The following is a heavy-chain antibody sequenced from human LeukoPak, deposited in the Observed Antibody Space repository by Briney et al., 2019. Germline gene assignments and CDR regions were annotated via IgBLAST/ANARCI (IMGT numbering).Heavy chain of an antibody. V-gene: IGHV5-51*01. CDR1: GYSFTSYW. CDR2: IYPGDSDL. CDR3: ARAHRGYCSSSNTCPYYMEE. J-gene: IGHJ6*03. D-gene: IGHD2-2*01. Sequence: GESLKISRKGSGYSFTSYWIGWVRQMPGKGLEWMGIIYPGDSDLRYSPSFQGQVTISVDKSISTAYLQWSSLKASDTAMYYCARAHRGYCSSSNTCPYYMEEWGKGTTVTVSS.